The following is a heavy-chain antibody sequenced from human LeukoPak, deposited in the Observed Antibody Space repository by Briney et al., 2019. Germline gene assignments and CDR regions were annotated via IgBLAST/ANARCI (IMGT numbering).Heavy chain of an antibody. Sequence: PGGSLRLSCAASGFTFSSYGMHCVRQAPGKGLEWVAFIRYDGSNKFYADSVKGRFTISRDNSKNTLYLQMNSLRAEDTAVYYCAKGGRGYSRIRLPYYYYYGMDVWGQGTTVTVSS. J-gene: IGHJ6*02. V-gene: IGHV3-30*02. D-gene: IGHD3-3*02. CDR2: IRYDGSNK. CDR3: AKGGRGYSRIRLPYYYYYGMDV. CDR1: GFTFSSYG.